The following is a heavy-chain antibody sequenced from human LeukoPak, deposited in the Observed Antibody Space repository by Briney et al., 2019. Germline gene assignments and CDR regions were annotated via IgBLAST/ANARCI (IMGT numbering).Heavy chain of an antibody. CDR2: ISAYNGNT. CDR1: GYTFTSYD. J-gene: IGHJ4*02. CDR3: ARVRDWGHFDY. Sequence: ASVKVSCKASGYTFTSYDINWVRQATGQGLEWMGWISAYNGNTNYAQKLQGRVTMTTDTSTSTAYMELRSLRSDDTAVYYCARVRDWGHFDYWGQGTLVTVSS. D-gene: IGHD7-27*01. V-gene: IGHV1-18*01.